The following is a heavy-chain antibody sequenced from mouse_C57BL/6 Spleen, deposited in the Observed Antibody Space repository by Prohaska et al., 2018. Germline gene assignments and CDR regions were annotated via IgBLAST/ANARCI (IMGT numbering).Heavy chain of an antibody. CDR1: GFTFIGFW. CDR3: MRDSNDWDFDV. J-gene: IGHJ1*03. Sequence: EVQLLETGGGLVQPVGSRGLSCEGSGFTFIGFWMSWVRQTPGKTLEWIGDIKADGSEINYETSIKDRITIIKDNDKGTLYLQMSNVRSEDTATYFWMRDSNDWDFDVWGTGTTVTVSS. V-gene: IGHV11-2*01. CDR2: IKADGSEI.